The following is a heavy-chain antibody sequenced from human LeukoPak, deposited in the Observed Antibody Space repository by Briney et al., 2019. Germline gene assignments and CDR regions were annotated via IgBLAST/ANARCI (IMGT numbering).Heavy chain of an antibody. CDR1: GGTFSSYA. CDR3: ANSLYSYGPVGTLYFDY. Sequence: SVKVSCKVSGGTFSSYAISWVRQAPGQGLEWMGGIIPIFGTANYAQRFQGRVTITTDESTSTAYMELSSLRSEDTAVYYCANSLYSYGPVGTLYFDYWGQGTLVTVSS. D-gene: IGHD5-18*01. J-gene: IGHJ4*02. CDR2: IIPIFGTA. V-gene: IGHV1-69*05.